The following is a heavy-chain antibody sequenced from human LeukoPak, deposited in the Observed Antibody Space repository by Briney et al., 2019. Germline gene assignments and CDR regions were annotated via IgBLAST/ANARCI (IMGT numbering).Heavy chain of an antibody. J-gene: IGHJ6*03. CDR3: TTDLFADFWSGYEQEYYYYYMDV. Sequence: GGSLRLSCAASGCTFSNAWMSWVRQAPGKGLEWVGRIKSKTDGGTTDYAAPVKGRFTISRDDSKNTLYLQMNSLKTEDTAVYYCTTDLFADFWSGYEQEYYYYYMDVWGKGTTVTVSS. CDR2: IKSKTDGGTT. V-gene: IGHV3-15*01. D-gene: IGHD3-3*01. CDR1: GCTFSNAW.